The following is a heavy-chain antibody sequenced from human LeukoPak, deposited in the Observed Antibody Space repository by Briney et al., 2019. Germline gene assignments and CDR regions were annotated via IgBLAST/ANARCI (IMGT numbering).Heavy chain of an antibody. J-gene: IGHJ4*02. D-gene: IGHD3-22*01. CDR1: GFTFSSYS. V-gene: IGHV3-48*02. CDR3: ARDPEHYYDSSGYYYGVDY. Sequence: GGSLRLSCAASGFTFSSYSMNWVRQAPGKGLEWVSYISSSSSTIYYADSVKGRFTISRDNAKNSLCLQMNSLRDEDTAVYYCARDPEHYYDSSGYYYGVDYWGQGTLVTVSS. CDR2: ISSSSSTI.